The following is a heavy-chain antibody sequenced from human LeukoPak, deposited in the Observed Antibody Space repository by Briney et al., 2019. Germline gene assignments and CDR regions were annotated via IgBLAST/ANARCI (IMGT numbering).Heavy chain of an antibody. J-gene: IGHJ4*02. CDR3: AREQLGPRNFDY. Sequence: KPSETLSLTCTVSGGSISSYYWSWIRQPPGKGLEWIGSIYYSGSTYYNPSLKSRVTISVDTSKNQFSLKLSSVTAADTAVYYCAREQLGPRNFDYWGQGTLVTVSS. V-gene: IGHV4-59*12. CDR2: IYYSGST. CDR1: GGSISSYY. D-gene: IGHD6-6*01.